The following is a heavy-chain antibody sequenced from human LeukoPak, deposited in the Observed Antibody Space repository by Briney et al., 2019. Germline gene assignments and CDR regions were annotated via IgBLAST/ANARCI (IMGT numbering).Heavy chain of an antibody. Sequence: GGSLRLSCAASGFTFSSYELNWVRQAPGKGLEWVSYISDTGSTIYYADSVEGRFTISRDNAKNSLYLQMNSLRAEDTAVYYCARDVSYFDYWGQGTLVTVSS. CDR1: GFTFSSYE. V-gene: IGHV3-48*03. CDR3: ARDVSYFDY. CDR2: ISDTGSTI. J-gene: IGHJ4*02.